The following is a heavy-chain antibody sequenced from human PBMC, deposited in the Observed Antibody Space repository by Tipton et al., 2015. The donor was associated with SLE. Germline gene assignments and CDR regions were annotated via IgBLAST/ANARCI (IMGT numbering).Heavy chain of an antibody. CDR1: GFTFEDYG. D-gene: IGHD6-25*01. V-gene: IGHV3-20*04. CDR2: ISWNGGDT. Sequence: SLRLSCAASGFTFEDYGMSWVRQAPGRGLEWVSGISWNGGDTRYADSVKGRFTISRDNARNSLYLQMNSLRAEDTAFYYCARVESATALGIRVDSWGQGTLVTVSS. CDR3: ARVESATALGIRVDS. J-gene: IGHJ4*02.